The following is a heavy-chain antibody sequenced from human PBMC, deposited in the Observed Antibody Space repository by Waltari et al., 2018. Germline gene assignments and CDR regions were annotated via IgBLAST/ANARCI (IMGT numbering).Heavy chain of an antibody. Sequence: QVQLQESGPGLVKPSETLSLTCTVSGGSISSYYWSWIRQPAGKGLEWIGRIYTSGSPNYNPSLRSRVTMSVDTSKNQFSLKLSSVTAADTAVYYCAREGPSVYCTNGVCYFYYFDYWGQGTLVTVSS. CDR2: IYTSGSP. J-gene: IGHJ4*02. D-gene: IGHD2-8*01. CDR3: AREGPSVYCTNGVCYFYYFDY. CDR1: GGSISSYY. V-gene: IGHV4-4*07.